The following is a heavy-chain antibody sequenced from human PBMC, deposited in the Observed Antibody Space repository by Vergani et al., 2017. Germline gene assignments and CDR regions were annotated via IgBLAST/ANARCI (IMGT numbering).Heavy chain of an antibody. CDR3: ARDRVDIVATTTYYYYYYDMDV. Sequence: EVQLVESGGGLVQPGGSLRLSCAASGFTVSSNYMSWVRQAPGKGLECVSVVYSGGSTYYADSVKGRFTISRHNSKNTLYLQMNSLRAEDTAVYYCARDRVDIVATTTYYYYYYDMDVWGQ. J-gene: IGHJ6*02. D-gene: IGHD5-12*01. V-gene: IGHV3-53*04. CDR2: VYSGGST. CDR1: GFTVSSNY.